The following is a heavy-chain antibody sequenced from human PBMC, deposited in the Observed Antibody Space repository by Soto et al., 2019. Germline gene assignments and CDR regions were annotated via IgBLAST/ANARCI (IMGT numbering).Heavy chain of an antibody. CDR3: AKDRGPRRQWLIDPRDY. D-gene: IGHD6-19*01. CDR1: GFTFSIYA. V-gene: IGHV3-30*18. J-gene: IGHJ4*02. CDR2: ISYDGTKT. Sequence: QVQLVESGGGVVQPGRSLRVSCAASGFTFSIYAMHWVRQAPGTGLEGVAVISYDGTKTYYADSVKGRFTISRDNSKNTVYLQMNSLRDEDTAVYYCAKDRGPRRQWLIDPRDYWGQGTLVTVSP.